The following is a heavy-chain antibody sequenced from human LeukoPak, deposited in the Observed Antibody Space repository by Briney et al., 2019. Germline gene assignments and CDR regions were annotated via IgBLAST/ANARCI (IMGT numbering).Heavy chain of an antibody. Sequence: GGSLRLSCAASEFNFSFYWMTWVRQAPGKGLERVAFIKGDGSAKKYVDSVKGRFTISRDNAKNSLFLQMNSLRAEDTAVYYCARDRGWIQHDIWGQGTMVTVSS. J-gene: IGHJ3*02. D-gene: IGHD5-18*01. CDR1: EFNFSFYW. CDR2: IKGDGSAK. V-gene: IGHV3-7*01. CDR3: ARDRGWIQHDI.